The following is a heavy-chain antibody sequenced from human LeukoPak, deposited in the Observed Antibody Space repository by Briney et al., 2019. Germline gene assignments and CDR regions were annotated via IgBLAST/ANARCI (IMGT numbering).Heavy chain of an antibody. CDR3: ARDLSSSSSGYFQH. Sequence: GASVKVSCKASGYTFTSYYMHWVRQAPGQGLEWMGIINPSGGGTNYAPKFQGRVTMTRDTSTSTVHMELRSLRSDDTAVYYCARDLSSSSSGYFQHWGQGTLVTVSS. D-gene: IGHD6-6*01. CDR2: INPSGGGT. CDR1: GYTFTSYY. V-gene: IGHV1-46*01. J-gene: IGHJ1*01.